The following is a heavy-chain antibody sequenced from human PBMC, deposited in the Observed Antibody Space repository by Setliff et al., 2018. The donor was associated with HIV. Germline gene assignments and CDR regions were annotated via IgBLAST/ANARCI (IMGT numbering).Heavy chain of an antibody. CDR1: GYSSTTNN. V-gene: IGHV1-46*01. J-gene: IGHJ3*02. Sequence: ASVKASCKASGYSSTTNNMHWVRQAPGQGLEWMGIINPSNDATTYAQKFKGRVTMVSDTSTSTVYSGMSSLRSEGTAVYYCARDYFDSSAYHYGFGAFNIWGQGTLVTVSS. CDR2: INPSNDAT. D-gene: IGHD3-22*01. CDR3: ARDYFDSSAYHYGFGAFNI.